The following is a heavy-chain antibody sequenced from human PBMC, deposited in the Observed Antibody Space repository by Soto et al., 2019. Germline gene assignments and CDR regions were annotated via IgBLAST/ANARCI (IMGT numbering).Heavy chain of an antibody. Sequence: QLQLQESGPGLVKPSETLSLTCTVSGGSISSSSYYWGWIRQPPGKGLEWIGSIYYSGSTYYNPSLKSRVTISVDTSKTQFSLKLSSVTAADTAVYYCARHFSGSRLVLNGAPNDYWGQGTLVTVSS. CDR1: GGSISSSSYY. V-gene: IGHV4-39*01. J-gene: IGHJ4*02. CDR2: IYYSGST. D-gene: IGHD4-17*01. CDR3: ARHFSGSRLVLNGAPNDY.